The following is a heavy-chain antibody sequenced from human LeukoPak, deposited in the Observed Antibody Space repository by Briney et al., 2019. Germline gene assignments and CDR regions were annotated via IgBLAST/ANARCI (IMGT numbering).Heavy chain of an antibody. V-gene: IGHV1-46*01. Sequence: ASVKGSCKASGYTFTSYYMHWVRQAPGQGLEWMGIINPSGGITSYAQKFQGRVTMTRDTSTSTVYMELSSLRSEDTAVYYCASGRVYCSGGSCYSENWFDPWGQGTLVTVSS. J-gene: IGHJ5*02. D-gene: IGHD2-15*01. CDR3: ASGRVYCSGGSCYSENWFDP. CDR2: INPSGGIT. CDR1: GYTFTSYY.